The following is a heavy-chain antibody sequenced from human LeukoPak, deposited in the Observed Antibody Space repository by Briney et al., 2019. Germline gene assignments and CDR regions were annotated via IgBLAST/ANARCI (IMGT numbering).Heavy chain of an antibody. CDR3: ARPRDGYNFGAFDV. CDR2: IHYSGKT. CDR1: GDSISTYY. V-gene: IGHV4-59*08. D-gene: IGHD5-24*01. J-gene: IGHJ3*01. Sequence: SETLSLTCTVSGDSISTYYWSWIRQSPGKGLEWIGNIHYSGKTNYNPSFKSRVTISVDTSKNQFSVNLVSVTAADTAVYYCARPRDGYNFGAFDVWGQGTLVSVSS.